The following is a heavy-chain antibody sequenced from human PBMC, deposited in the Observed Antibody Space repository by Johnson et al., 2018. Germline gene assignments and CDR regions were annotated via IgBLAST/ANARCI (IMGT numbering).Heavy chain of an antibody. CDR1: GFTFSNYV. CDR3: AKGPNPLRITIFGLITPLHD. Sequence: VQLLESGGGVVQPGRSLRLSCAASGFTFSNYVLHWVCQAPGKGLVWVSVISYDGSNRFYADSVKGRLTVSRDNSKKKVYLQRNSLRAEDTAVYYCAKGPNPLRITIFGLITPLHDWGQGALVTVSS. D-gene: IGHD3-3*01. CDR2: ISYDGSNR. V-gene: IGHV3-30*18. J-gene: IGHJ4*02.